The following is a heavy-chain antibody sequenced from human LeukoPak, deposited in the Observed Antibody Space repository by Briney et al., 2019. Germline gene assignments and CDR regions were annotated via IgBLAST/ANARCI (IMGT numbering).Heavy chain of an antibody. V-gene: IGHV3-53*01. CDR1: GFTVSNSY. CDR2: LYSGGGA. Sequence: GGSLRLSCAASGFTVSNSYMSWVRQAPGKGLEWVSVLYSGGGAYYTDSVRGRFTISRDSSKNTLYLQTNSLRADDTAVYYCVGQTHKDYWGQGTLVTVSS. CDR3: VGQTHKDY. J-gene: IGHJ4*02.